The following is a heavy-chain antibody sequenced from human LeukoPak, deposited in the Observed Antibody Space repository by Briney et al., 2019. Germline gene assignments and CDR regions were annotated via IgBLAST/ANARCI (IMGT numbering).Heavy chain of an antibody. CDR2: IYTTGRT. CDR1: GFTVSSNS. J-gene: IGHJ4*02. D-gene: IGHD3-22*01. CDR3: ARRAGDYSHPYDY. Sequence: QTGGSLRLSCTVSGFTVSSNSMSWVRQAPGKGLEWVSFIYTTGRTHNSDSVKGRFTISRDSSKNTLYLQMNSLRAEDTAVYYCARRAGDYSHPYDYWGQGTLVTVSS. V-gene: IGHV3-53*01.